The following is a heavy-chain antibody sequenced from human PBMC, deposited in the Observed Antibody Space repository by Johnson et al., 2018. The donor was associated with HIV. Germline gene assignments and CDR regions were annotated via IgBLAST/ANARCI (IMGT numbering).Heavy chain of an antibody. CDR1: GFTFSSYD. CDR2: IGTAGDT. Sequence: VQLVESGGGLVQPGGSLRLSCAASGFTFSSYDMHWVRQATGKGLEWVSAIGTAGDTYYPGSVKGRFTISRENAKNSLYLQMNSLRAEDTAVYYCARERIGYSRSGDAFDIWGQGTMVTVSS. CDR3: ARERIGYSRSGDAFDI. J-gene: IGHJ3*02. V-gene: IGHV3-13*01. D-gene: IGHD1-26*01.